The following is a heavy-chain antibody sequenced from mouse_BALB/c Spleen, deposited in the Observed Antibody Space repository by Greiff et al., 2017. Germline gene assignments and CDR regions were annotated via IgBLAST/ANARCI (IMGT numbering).Heavy chain of an antibody. Sequence: EVQLQQSGPGLVKPSQSLSLTCSVTGYSITSGYYWNWIRQFPGNKLEWMGYISYDGSNNYNPSLKNRISITRDTSKNQFFLKLNSVTTEDTATYYCARRYRAMDYWGQGTSVTVSS. CDR2: ISYDGSN. CDR1: GYSITSGYY. V-gene: IGHV3-6*02. CDR3: ARRYRAMDY. D-gene: IGHD1-1*01. J-gene: IGHJ4*01.